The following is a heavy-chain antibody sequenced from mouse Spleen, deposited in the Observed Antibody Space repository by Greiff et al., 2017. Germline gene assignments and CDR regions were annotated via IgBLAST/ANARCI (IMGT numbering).Heavy chain of an antibody. Sequence: EVQLVESGGGLVKLGGSLKLSCAASGFTFSSYAMSWVRQTPEKRLEWVATISSGGGNTYYPDSVKGRFTISRDNAKNTLYLQMSSLKSEDTAMYYCARHGTTKYYAMDYWGQGTSVTVSS. V-gene: IGHV5-9-3*01. J-gene: IGHJ4*01. CDR2: ISSGGGNT. CDR1: GFTFSSYA. CDR3: ARHGTTKYYAMDY. D-gene: IGHD4-1*01.